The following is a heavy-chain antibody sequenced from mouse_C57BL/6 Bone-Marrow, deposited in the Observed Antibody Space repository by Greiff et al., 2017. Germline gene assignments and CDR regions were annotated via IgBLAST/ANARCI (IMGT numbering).Heavy chain of an antibody. J-gene: IGHJ2*01. CDR1: GYTFTSYW. CDR2: IDPSDSYT. V-gene: IGHV1-69*01. CDR3: ARSAYSYYFDY. Sequence: QVQLQQPGAELVMPGASVKLSCKASGYTFTSYWMHWVKQRPGQGLEWIGKIDPSDSYTNYNQKFKGKSTLTVDKSSSTAYMQLSSLTSEDSAVYYCARSAYSYYFDYWGQGTTLTVSS. D-gene: IGHD6-1*01.